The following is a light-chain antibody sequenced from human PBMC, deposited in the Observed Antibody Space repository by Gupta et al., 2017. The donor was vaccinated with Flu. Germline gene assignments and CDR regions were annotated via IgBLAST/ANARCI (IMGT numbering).Light chain of an antibody. J-gene: IGLJ2*01. Sequence: QSLPTHPPAASVTPGQRVTISCSGSSSNIGSNTVHWYQQLPGTAPKLLIYSNNQRPSGVPDRFSGSKYGTSASLAISGLQAEDEADYYCAAWDDSLNGVVFGGGTKLTVL. V-gene: IGLV1-44*01. CDR2: SNN. CDR3: AAWDDSLNGVV. CDR1: SSNIGSNT.